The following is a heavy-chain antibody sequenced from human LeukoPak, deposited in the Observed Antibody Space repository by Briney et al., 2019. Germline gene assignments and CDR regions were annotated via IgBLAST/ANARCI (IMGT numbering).Heavy chain of an antibody. CDR3: AKGPRGSYGDYYFDY. V-gene: IGHV3-30*18. Sequence: GGSLRLSCAASGFTFSSYGMHWVRQAPGKGPEWVAVISYDRSNKYYADSVKGRFTISRDNSKNTLYLQMNSLRAEDTAVYYCAKGPRGSYGDYYFDYWGQGTLVTVSS. CDR2: ISYDRSNK. J-gene: IGHJ4*02. CDR1: GFTFSSYG. D-gene: IGHD4-17*01.